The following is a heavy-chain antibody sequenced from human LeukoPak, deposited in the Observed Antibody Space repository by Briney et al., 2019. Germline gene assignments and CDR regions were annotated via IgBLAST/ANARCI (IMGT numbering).Heavy chain of an antibody. Sequence: SVKVSCKASGGTFSSYAIRWVRQAPGQGLEWMGGIIPIFGTANYAQKFQGRVTITTDESTSTAYMELSSLRSEDTAVYYCARDKDCSSTSCSGMFDPWGQGTLVTVSS. D-gene: IGHD2-2*01. CDR2: IIPIFGTA. CDR3: ARDKDCSSTSCSGMFDP. J-gene: IGHJ5*02. CDR1: GGTFSSYA. V-gene: IGHV1-69*05.